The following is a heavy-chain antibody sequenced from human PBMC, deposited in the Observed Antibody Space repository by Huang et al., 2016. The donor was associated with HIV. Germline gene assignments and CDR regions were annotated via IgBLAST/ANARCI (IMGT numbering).Heavy chain of an antibody. CDR2: IAHDGGNK. CDR1: GFSFSSYG. CDR3: ARGPPYINYYSGHTFDI. Sequence: QVQLVESGGGAVQPGGSLRLSCAASGFSFSSYGMHWVSQATGKGLEWVELIAHDGGNKYYAESVKGRFTISRDNSKNTLYLQTNSLRAEDTAVHYCARGPPYINYYSGHTFDIWGHGTMVTVSS. D-gene: IGHD3-10*01. J-gene: IGHJ3*02. V-gene: IGHV3-30*02.